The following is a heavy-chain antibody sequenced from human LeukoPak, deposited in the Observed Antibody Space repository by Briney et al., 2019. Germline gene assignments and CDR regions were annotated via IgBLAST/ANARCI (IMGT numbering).Heavy chain of an antibody. CDR3: VGTSLNYFDY. J-gene: IGHJ4*02. V-gene: IGHV3-23*01. CDR2: ISGSGGST. D-gene: IGHD3/OR15-3a*01. CDR1: GFTFNNYA. Sequence: GGSLRLSCAVSGFTFNNYAMSWVRQAPGKGLEWVSAISGSGGSTYYADSVKGRFTISRDNAKNSLFLQMNSLRAEDTAVYYCVGTSLNYFDYWGQGTLVTVSS.